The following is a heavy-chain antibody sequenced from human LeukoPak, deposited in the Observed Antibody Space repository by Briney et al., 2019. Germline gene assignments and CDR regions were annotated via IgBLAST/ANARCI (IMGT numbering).Heavy chain of an antibody. CDR1: GGSISNSNYY. CDR2: IFYDGSS. V-gene: IGHV4-39*01. CDR3: GRQVVVAATFPWFDP. J-gene: IGHJ5*02. D-gene: IGHD2-15*01. Sequence: SETLSLTCIVSGGSISNSNYYWGWIRQPPGRGLEWIGSIFYDGSSDYNPSLKSRVTISVDTSKNRFSLKLSSVTAADTAVYYCGRQVVVAATFPWFDPWGQGTLVTVSS.